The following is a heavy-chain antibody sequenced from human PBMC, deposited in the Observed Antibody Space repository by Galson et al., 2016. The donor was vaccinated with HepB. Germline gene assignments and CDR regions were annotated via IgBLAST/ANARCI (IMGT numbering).Heavy chain of an antibody. Sequence: SVKVSCKVSGYTLTELSMHWVRQAPGKGLEWMGGFDPEDGETIYAQKFQGRVTMTEDTSTDTAYMELSSLRSEDTAVYYCATLGWLLSFDYYGVDVWGQGTTVTVSS. J-gene: IGHJ6*02. CDR1: GYTLTELS. CDR3: ATLGWLLSFDYYGVDV. V-gene: IGHV1-24*01. CDR2: FDPEDGET. D-gene: IGHD3-3*01.